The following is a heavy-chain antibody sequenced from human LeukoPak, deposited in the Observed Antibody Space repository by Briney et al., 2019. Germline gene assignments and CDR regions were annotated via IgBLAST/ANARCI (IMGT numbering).Heavy chain of an antibody. D-gene: IGHD2/OR15-2a*01. J-gene: IGHJ4*02. CDR2: IYYSGST. Sequence: SETLSLTCTVSGGSISSSPYYWGWIRQPPGKGLEWIGSIYYSGSTYYNPSLKSRVTISVDTSKNQFSLKLSSVTASDTAVYYCARGPPGSTTTWGQGTLVTVSS. CDR1: GGSISSSPYY. CDR3: ARGPPGSTTT. V-gene: IGHV4-39*01.